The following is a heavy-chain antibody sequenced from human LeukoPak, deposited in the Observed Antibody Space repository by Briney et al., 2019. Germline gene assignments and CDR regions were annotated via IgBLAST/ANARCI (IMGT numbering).Heavy chain of an antibody. J-gene: IGHJ4*02. V-gene: IGHV4-59*12. Sequence: PSETLSLTCSFSGGSLSGYYWSWLRQPPGKGLEWIAYRESNGYTESYPSLMSRVKISLDTSKNQLSLKLASVTAADTAVYYCARVRYSSGWYVRIAEYYFDYWGQGTLVTVSS. CDR1: GGSLSGYY. D-gene: IGHD6-19*01. CDR3: ARVRYSSGWYVRIAEYYFDY. CDR2: RESNGYT.